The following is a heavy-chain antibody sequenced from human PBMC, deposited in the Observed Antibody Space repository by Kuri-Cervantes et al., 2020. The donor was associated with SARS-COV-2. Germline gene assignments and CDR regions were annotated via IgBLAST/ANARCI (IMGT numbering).Heavy chain of an antibody. V-gene: IGHV3-30-3*01. CDR2: VSYNGTNK. CDR1: GFNYLNYA. D-gene: IGHD4-11*01. J-gene: IGHJ4*02. Sequence: GESLKISCQAAGFNYLNYAMHWVRQAPGTGLEWVAVVSYNGTNKYYADSVMGRSTISRDNSRNIVYLQMNSLRPEDTALYYCTRETYDYNMGFDSWGQGTMVTVSS. CDR3: TRETYDYNMGFDS.